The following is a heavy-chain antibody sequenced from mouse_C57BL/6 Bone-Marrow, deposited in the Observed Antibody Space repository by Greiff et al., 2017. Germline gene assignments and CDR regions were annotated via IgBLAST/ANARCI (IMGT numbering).Heavy chain of an antibody. J-gene: IGHJ2*01. CDR3: VIYYDHDY. Sequence: QVQLQQPGAELVKPGASVKLSCKASGYTFTSYWMQWVKQRPGQGLEWIGEIDPSDSYTNYNQKFKGKATLTVDTSSSTAYMQLSSLTSEDSAVYYCVIYYDHDYWGQGTTLTGSS. D-gene: IGHD2-4*01. V-gene: IGHV1-50*01. CDR1: GYTFTSYW. CDR2: IDPSDSYT.